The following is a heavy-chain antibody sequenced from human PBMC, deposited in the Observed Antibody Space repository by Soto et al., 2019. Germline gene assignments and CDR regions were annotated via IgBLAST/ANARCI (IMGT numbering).Heavy chain of an antibody. V-gene: IGHV1-3*01. CDR3: ARSIVGAIPPYYYYGMDV. CDR1: GYTFTSYA. Sequence: SVKVTCKASGYTFTSYAMHWVRQAPGQRLEWMGWINAGNGNTKYSQKFQGRVTITRDTSASTAYMELSSLRSEDTAVYYCARSIVGAIPPYYYYGMDVWGQGTTVTVSS. CDR2: INAGNGNT. J-gene: IGHJ6*02. D-gene: IGHD1-26*01.